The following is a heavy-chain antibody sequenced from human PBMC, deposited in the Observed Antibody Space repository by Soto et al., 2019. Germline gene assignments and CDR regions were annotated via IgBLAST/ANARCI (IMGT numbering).Heavy chain of an antibody. CDR2: IYSGGST. J-gene: IGHJ6*02. CDR1: GFTVSSNY. D-gene: IGHD5-18*01. Sequence: EVQLVETGGGLIQPGGSLRLSCAASGFTVSSNYMSWVRQAPGKGLEWGSVIYSGGSTYYADSVKGRFTIPRDNSKNTLYLQMNSLRAEDTAVYYCARDKTSGYSYGYGVYYYYGMDVWGQGTTVTVSS. CDR3: ARDKTSGYSYGYGVYYYYGMDV. V-gene: IGHV3-53*02.